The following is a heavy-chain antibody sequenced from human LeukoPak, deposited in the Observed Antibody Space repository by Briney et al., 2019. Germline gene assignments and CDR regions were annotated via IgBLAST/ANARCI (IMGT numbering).Heavy chain of an antibody. CDR2: IYYSGST. CDR3: ARTTFRGLDY. V-gene: IGHV4-59*01. CDR1: GGSFSGYY. D-gene: IGHD3-10*01. Sequence: SETLSLTCAVYGGSFSGYYWSWIRQPPGKGLEWIGYIYYSGSTNYNPSLKSRVTISVDTSKNQFSLKLSSVTAADTAVYYCARTTFRGLDYWGQGTLVTVSS. J-gene: IGHJ4*02.